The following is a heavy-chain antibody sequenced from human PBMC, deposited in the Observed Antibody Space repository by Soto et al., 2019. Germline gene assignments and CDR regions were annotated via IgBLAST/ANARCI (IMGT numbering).Heavy chain of an antibody. Sequence: LLVESGGGFVQPGGSLRLSCVASGFTSSHAWMDWVRQAPGKGLEWVGRIKSISDGETTNYAASVAGRFTISRDDSKNTLFLHVNSLKTEDTGVYYCTRRIAVAGTYYFDYWGQGTLVTVSS. CDR3: TRRIAVAGTYYFDY. J-gene: IGHJ4*02. V-gene: IGHV3-15*07. CDR2: IKSISDGETT. CDR1: GFTSSHAW. D-gene: IGHD6-19*01.